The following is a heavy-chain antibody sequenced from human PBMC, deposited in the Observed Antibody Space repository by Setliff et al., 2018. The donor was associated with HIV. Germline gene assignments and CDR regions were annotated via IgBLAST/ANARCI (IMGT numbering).Heavy chain of an antibody. D-gene: IGHD6-6*01. CDR1: GFTLGDYY. Sequence: PGGSLRLSCRGSGFTLGDYYMAWIRQAPGKGLEWISYMSDSGNSIYYADSVKGRFTNSRDNAKNSLYLQMNSLRAEDTAVYYCAREGSSSSWFDPWGQGTLVTVSS. CDR3: AREGSSSSWFDP. J-gene: IGHJ5*02. V-gene: IGHV3-11*01. CDR2: MSDSGNSI.